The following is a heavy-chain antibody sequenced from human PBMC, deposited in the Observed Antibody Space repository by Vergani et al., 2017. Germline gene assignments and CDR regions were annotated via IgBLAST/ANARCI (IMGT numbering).Heavy chain of an antibody. D-gene: IGHD3-10*01. CDR3: AKGRNGDFGDYYYYMDV. J-gene: IGHJ6*03. Sequence: QVQLVESGGGVVQPVRSLRLPCAASGFTFSSYGMHWVRQAPGKGLEWVAVISYDGSNKYYADSVKGRFTISRDNSKNTLYLQMNRLRAEDTAVYYCAKGRNGDFGDYYYYMDVWGKGTTVTVSS. CDR1: GFTFSSYG. V-gene: IGHV3-30*18. CDR2: ISYDGSNK.